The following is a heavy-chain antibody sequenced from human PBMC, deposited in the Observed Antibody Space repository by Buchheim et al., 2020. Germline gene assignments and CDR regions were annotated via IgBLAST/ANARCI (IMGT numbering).Heavy chain of an antibody. J-gene: IGHJ4*02. Sequence: DVHLVESGGGLVQPGGSLRLSCAASGFTFSYYDMMWVRQAPGKGLEWLSSITTGSGSIYYSDSVKGRFTISSDNAKSSLFLLMNSLRGDDTAVYYCARRTTSTTLFDYWGQGTL. CDR2: ITTGSGSI. V-gene: IGHV3-48*01. CDR1: GFTFSYYD. D-gene: IGHD5/OR15-5a*01. CDR3: ARRTTSTTLFDY.